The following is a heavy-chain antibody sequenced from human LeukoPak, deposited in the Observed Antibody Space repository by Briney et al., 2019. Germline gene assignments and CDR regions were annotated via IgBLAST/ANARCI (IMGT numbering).Heavy chain of an antibody. V-gene: IGHV1-2*02. Sequence: ASVKVSCKASGYTFTSYYMHWVRQAPGQGLEWMGWINPNSGGTNYAQKFQGRVTMTRDTSISTAYMELSRLRSDDTAVYYCARDPGELYYFDYWGQGTLVTVSS. CDR2: INPNSGGT. J-gene: IGHJ4*02. CDR1: GYTFTSYY. CDR3: ARDPGELYYFDY. D-gene: IGHD7-27*01.